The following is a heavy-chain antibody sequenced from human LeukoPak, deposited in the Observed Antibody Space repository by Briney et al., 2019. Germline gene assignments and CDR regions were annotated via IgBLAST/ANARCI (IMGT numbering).Heavy chain of an antibody. CDR2: IRSRANTYAT. V-gene: IGHV3-73*01. Sequence: GGSLRLSCAASGFTFSGSAIHWVRQASGKGLEWVGRIRSRANTYATAYAASVKGRFTIPRDDSKNTAYLQMNSLKTEDTALYYCTRPDDYGDYWGQGTLVTVSS. J-gene: IGHJ4*02. CDR1: GFTFSGSA. CDR3: TRPDDYGDY.